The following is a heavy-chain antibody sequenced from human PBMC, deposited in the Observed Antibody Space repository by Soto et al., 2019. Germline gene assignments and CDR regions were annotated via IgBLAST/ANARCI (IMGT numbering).Heavy chain of an antibody. V-gene: IGHV3-30-3*01. CDR3: ARDQAHGTDNYYYDYGMDV. D-gene: IGHD1-1*01. J-gene: IGHJ6*02. CDR1: GFTFSSYA. Sequence: QVQLVESGGGVVQPGRSLRLSCAASGFTFSSYAMHWVRQAPGKGLEWVAVISYDGSNKYYADSVKGRFTISRDNSKNTLYLQMNSLRAEDTAVYYCARDQAHGTDNYYYDYGMDVWGQGTTVTVSS. CDR2: ISYDGSNK.